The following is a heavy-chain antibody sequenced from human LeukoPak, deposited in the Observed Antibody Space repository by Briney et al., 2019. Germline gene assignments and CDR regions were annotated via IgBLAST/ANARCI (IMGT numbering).Heavy chain of an antibody. CDR1: GGSISSYC. V-gene: IGHV4-59*12. CDR3: VRETASTLFAFDI. J-gene: IGHJ3*02. D-gene: IGHD1-1*01. Sequence: SETLSLTCTVSGGSISSYCWSWIRQPPGKGLEWIGYIYYSGSTNYNPSLKSRVTISVDTSENQFSLKLSSVTAADTAVYYCVRETASTLFAFDIWGQGTMFTVSS. CDR2: IYYSGST.